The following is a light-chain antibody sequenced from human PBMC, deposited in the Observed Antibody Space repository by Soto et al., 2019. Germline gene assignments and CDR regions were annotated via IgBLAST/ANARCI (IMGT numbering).Light chain of an antibody. J-gene: IGKJ1*01. CDR1: QTVSNNY. CDR3: QQYGSSGT. Sequence: EIVLTQSPGTLPLSPGERATLSCGASQTVSNNYLAWYQQKPGQAPRLLIYGASNRATGIPGRFSGSGSGTDYTLTISRLEPEDFAVYYCQQYGSSGTFGQGTKVDIK. CDR2: GAS. V-gene: IGKV3-20*01.